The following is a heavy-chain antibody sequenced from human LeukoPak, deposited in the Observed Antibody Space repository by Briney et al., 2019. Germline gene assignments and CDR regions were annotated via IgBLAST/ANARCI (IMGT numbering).Heavy chain of an antibody. Sequence: GSSVKVSCKASGGTFSSYAISWVRQAPGQGLEWMGGIIPIFGTANYAQKFQGRVTITADKSTSTAYMELRSLRSDDTAVYYCAREGGRAARRKGDAFDIWGQGTMVTVSS. V-gene: IGHV1-69*06. D-gene: IGHD6-6*01. CDR3: AREGGRAARRKGDAFDI. J-gene: IGHJ3*02. CDR2: IIPIFGTA. CDR1: GGTFSSYA.